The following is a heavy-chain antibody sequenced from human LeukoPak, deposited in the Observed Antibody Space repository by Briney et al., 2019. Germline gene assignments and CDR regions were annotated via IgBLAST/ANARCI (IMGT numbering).Heavy chain of an antibody. CDR2: IKEDGGEK. CDR3: ARELGGY. CDR1: GFTFSSYY. D-gene: IGHD3-10*01. V-gene: IGHV3-7*01. Sequence: GGSLRLSCAVSGFTFSSYYMTWVRQAPGEGLEWVANIKEDGGEKYYVDSVKGRFTISRDNAKNSLYLQMNSLRAEDTAVYYCARELGGYWGQGTLVTVSS. J-gene: IGHJ4*02.